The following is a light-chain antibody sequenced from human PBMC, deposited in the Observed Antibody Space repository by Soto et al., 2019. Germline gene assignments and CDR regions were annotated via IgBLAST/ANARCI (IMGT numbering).Light chain of an antibody. CDR1: SSNIGNNY. J-gene: IGLJ2*01. Sequence: QSVLTQPPSVSEAPGQKVTLSCSGSSSNIGNNYVSWYQQLPGTAPKLLIYDNNKRPSGIPDRFSGSKSGTSATLGITGLQTGDEADYYCGTWDSSLSGVVFGGGTKLTVL. V-gene: IGLV1-51*01. CDR2: DNN. CDR3: GTWDSSLSGVV.